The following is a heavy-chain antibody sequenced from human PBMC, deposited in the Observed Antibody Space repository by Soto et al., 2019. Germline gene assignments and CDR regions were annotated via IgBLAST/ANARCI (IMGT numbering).Heavy chain of an antibody. V-gene: IGHV3-13*01. Sequence: PGGSLRLSCAASGFTFSSYDMHWVRQATGKGLEWVSAIGTAGDTYYPGSVKGRFTISRENAKNSLYLQMNSLRAGDTAVYYCARGWENSGYDYPRYYYYGMDVWGQGTTVTVSS. CDR1: GFTFSSYD. CDR3: ARGWENSGYDYPRYYYYGMDV. D-gene: IGHD5-12*01. CDR2: IGTAGDT. J-gene: IGHJ6*02.